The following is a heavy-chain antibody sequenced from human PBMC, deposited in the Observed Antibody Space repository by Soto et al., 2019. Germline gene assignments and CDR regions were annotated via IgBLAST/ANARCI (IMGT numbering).Heavy chain of an antibody. Sequence: GGSLRLSCAAAGFTFSSYGRHWVRQAPGKGLEWVAVISYDGSNKYYADSLKGRFSISRDNSKNTLYLQMNSLSDADTAVYYCAKDLSYANNWFAPWGEGTLVTVSS. D-gene: IGHD2-2*01. J-gene: IGHJ5*02. CDR1: GFTFSSYG. CDR2: ISYDGSNK. V-gene: IGHV3-30*18. CDR3: AKDLSYANNWFAP.